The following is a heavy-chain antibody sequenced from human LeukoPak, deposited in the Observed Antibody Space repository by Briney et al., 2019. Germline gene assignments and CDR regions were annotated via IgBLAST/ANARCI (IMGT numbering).Heavy chain of an antibody. CDR1: GGSFSGCY. D-gene: IGHD1-14*01. V-gene: IGHV4-34*01. Sequence: SETLSLTCAVYGGSFSGCYWSWIRQPPGKGLEWIGSIYYSGSTYYNPSLKSRVTISVDTSKNQFSLKLSSVTAADTAVYYCARQISLTLDYWGQGTLVTVSS. CDR2: IYYSGST. J-gene: IGHJ4*02. CDR3: ARQISLTLDY.